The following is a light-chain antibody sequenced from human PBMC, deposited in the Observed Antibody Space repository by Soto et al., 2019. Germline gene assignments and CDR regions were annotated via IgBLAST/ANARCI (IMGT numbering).Light chain of an antibody. CDR1: SSNIGTYY. J-gene: IGLJ1*01. V-gene: IGLV1-47*01. Sequence: QSVLTQPPSASGTPGQRVTISCSGSSSNIGTYYVDWYQQLPGTAPKLLIHRNGQRPSGVPDRFSGSKSGTSASLAISGLRSEDEEDYYSATWDDRLRAYVIGAGTKLTVL. CDR2: RNG. CDR3: ATWDDRLRAYV.